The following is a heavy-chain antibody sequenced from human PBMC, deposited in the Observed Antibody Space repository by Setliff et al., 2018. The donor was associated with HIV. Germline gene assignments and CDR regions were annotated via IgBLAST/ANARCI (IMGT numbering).Heavy chain of an antibody. Sequence: SETLSLTCTVSDASISNYHWSWIRQPPGKGLEWIGEINHSGDTNYNPSLKSRVTISVDTSKNQFSLNLTSVTAADTGVYYCARAPSTVTSRFDYWGQGTLVTVSS. CDR3: ARAPSTVTSRFDY. D-gene: IGHD4-17*01. CDR1: DASISNYH. CDR2: INHSGDT. V-gene: IGHV4-34*01. J-gene: IGHJ4*02.